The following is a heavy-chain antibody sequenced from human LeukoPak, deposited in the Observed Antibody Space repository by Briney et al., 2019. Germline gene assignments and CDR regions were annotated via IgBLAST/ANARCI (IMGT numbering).Heavy chain of an antibody. V-gene: IGHV3-23*01. CDR1: GFTFSSYG. J-gene: IGHJ4*02. D-gene: IGHD1-26*01. Sequence: GGSLRLSCAASGFTFSSYGMSWVRQAPGKGLEWVSAISGSGGSTYYADSVKGRFTISRDNSKNTLYLQMNSLRAEDTVVYYCAKDLVSGIVGATSLLDYWGQGTLVTVSS. CDR2: ISGSGGST. CDR3: AKDLVSGIVGATSLLDY.